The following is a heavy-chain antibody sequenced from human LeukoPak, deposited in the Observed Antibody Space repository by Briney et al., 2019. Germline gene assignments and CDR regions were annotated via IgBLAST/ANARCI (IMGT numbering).Heavy chain of an antibody. J-gene: IGHJ4*02. Sequence: PGRSLRLSCAASGFNFSNYGMHWVRQVPGTGLEWVAVIWYDGSTKYYANYVKGRFTVSRDNSKNTLYLQMNVLRPEDTAIYYCARDSGFGELVTYYFDYWGQGTLVTVSS. V-gene: IGHV3-33*01. CDR2: IWYDGSTK. D-gene: IGHD3-10*01. CDR1: GFNFSNYG. CDR3: ARDSGFGELVTYYFDY.